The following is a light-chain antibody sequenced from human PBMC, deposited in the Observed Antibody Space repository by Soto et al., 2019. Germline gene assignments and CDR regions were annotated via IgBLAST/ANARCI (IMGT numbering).Light chain of an antibody. V-gene: IGKV3-15*01. CDR3: QHYFNWPYT. Sequence: EIVMTQSPATLSVSPGERATLSCRASQSVTSNLAWYQQKPGWAPRLLIYGASTRTTGIPARFSGSGSGTEFTLTISNLQSEDCALYYCQHYFNWPYTFGQGTKLEIK. CDR1: QSVTSN. J-gene: IGKJ2*01. CDR2: GAS.